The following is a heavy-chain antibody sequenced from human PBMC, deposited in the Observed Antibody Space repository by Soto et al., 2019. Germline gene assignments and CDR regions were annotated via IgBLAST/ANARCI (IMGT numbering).Heavy chain of an antibody. D-gene: IGHD3-16*01. Sequence: QVQVVQSGAEVKKPGASVKVSCKASGYTFTSYAMHWVREAPGQRLEWMGRINAGNGNTKYSQKFQGRVTITRDTSASTAYMELSSLRSEDTVVYYCARGGLALMDVWGQGTTVTVSS. CDR1: GYTFTSYA. J-gene: IGHJ6*02. V-gene: IGHV1-3*01. CDR2: INAGNGNT. CDR3: ARGGLALMDV.